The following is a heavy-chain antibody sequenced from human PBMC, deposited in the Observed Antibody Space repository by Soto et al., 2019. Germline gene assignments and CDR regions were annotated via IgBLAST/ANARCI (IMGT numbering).Heavy chain of an antibody. CDR3: AHRNRHCSSTSCYVVTFDI. CDR1: GFSLSTSGVG. CDR2: IYWDDDK. V-gene: IGHV2-5*02. Sequence: QITLKESGPTLVKPTQTLTLTCTFSGFSLSTSGVGVGWIRQPPGKALEGLALIYWDDDKRYSPSLKSRLTITKDTSKNQVVLTMTNMDHVDTATYYCAHRNRHCSSTSCYVVTFDIWGQGTMVTVSS. D-gene: IGHD2-2*01. J-gene: IGHJ3*02.